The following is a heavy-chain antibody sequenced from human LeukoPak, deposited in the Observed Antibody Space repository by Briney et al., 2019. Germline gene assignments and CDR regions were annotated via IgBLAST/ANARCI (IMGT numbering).Heavy chain of an antibody. J-gene: IGHJ4*02. CDR1: GFTFSGYW. Sequence: GGSLRLSCAASGFTFSGYWMHWVRQPPGKGLVWVSRINSDGSSTSYADSVKGRFTISRDNAKNTLYLQMNSLRAEDTAVYYCARVPSSSSWFDYWGQGTLVTVPS. V-gene: IGHV3-74*01. D-gene: IGHD6-13*01. CDR2: INSDGSST. CDR3: ARVPSSSSWFDY.